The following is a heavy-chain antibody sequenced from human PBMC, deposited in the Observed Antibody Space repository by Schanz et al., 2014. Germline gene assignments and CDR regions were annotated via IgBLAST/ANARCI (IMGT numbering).Heavy chain of an antibody. CDR3: ARGRGCTGGSCYSWFDL. V-gene: IGHV1-46*01. J-gene: IGHJ5*02. Sequence: QVQLVQSGAEVKKPGASVKVSCKASGGTFSTYTISWVRQAPGQGLEWVGIINPSEGGTSFPQKFKDRLTMTRDTSMSTAYIELHILTSEDTAVYYCARGRGCTGGSCYSWFDLWGQGTLVTVAS. CDR1: GGTFSTYT. CDR2: INPSEGGT. D-gene: IGHD2-15*01.